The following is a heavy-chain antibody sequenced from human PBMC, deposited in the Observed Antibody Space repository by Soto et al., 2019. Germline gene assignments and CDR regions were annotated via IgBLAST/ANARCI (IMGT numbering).Heavy chain of an antibody. D-gene: IGHD5-18*01. V-gene: IGHV3-30-3*01. Sequence: GGSLRLSCAASGFTFSSYAMHWVRQAPGKGLEWVAVISYDGSNKYYADSVKGRFTISRDNSKNTLYLQMNSLRAEDTAVYYCARDPLGWIQLWLYYFDYWGQGTLVTVSS. CDR2: ISYDGSNK. CDR1: GFTFSSYA. CDR3: ARDPLGWIQLWLYYFDY. J-gene: IGHJ4*02.